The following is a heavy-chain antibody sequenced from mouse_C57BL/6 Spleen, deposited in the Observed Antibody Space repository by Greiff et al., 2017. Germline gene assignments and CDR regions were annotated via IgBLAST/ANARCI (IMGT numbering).Heavy chain of an antibody. CDR3: ARGYGYYPWFAY. V-gene: IGHV1-22*01. CDR2: INPNNGGT. Sequence: EVQLQQSGPELVKPGASVKMSCKASGYTFTDYNMHWVKQSHGKSLEWIGYINPNNGGTSYNQKFKGKATLTVNKSSSTAYMELRSLTSEDSAVYYCARGYGYYPWFAYWGQGTLVTVSA. D-gene: IGHD2-3*01. J-gene: IGHJ3*01. CDR1: GYTFTDYN.